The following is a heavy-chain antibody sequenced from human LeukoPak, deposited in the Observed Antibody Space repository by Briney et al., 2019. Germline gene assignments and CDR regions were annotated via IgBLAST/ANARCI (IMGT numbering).Heavy chain of an antibody. CDR1: GYTFTDYY. CDR2: INLKSGGT. V-gene: IGHV1-2*06. D-gene: IGHD1-26*01. J-gene: IGHJ4*02. CDR3: ARDLASTSNWEFDY. Sequence: ASAKVSCKASGYTFTDYYMQWVRQAPGQGLEWMGRINLKSGGTEGLQGFHGTVTLTRDASISTAYMELSSLRSDDTAVYYCARDLASTSNWEFDYWGQGTPVTVSP.